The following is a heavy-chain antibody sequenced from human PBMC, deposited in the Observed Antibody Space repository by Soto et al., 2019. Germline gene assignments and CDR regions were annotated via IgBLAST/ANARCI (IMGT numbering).Heavy chain of an antibody. D-gene: IGHD6-13*01. Sequence: SVKVSCKASGGTSSSYAISWVRQAPGQGLEWMGGIIPFFGTANYVQKFQGRVTITADESTSTAYMELSSLRSEDTAVYYCASGGAAYSSSWYNWFDPWGQGTLVTVSS. CDR3: ASGGAAYSSSWYNWFDP. J-gene: IGHJ5*02. CDR1: GGTSSSYA. CDR2: IIPFFGTA. V-gene: IGHV1-69*13.